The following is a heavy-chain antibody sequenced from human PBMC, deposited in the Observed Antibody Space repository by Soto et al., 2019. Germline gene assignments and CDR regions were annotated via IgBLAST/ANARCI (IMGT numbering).Heavy chain of an antibody. CDR2: INAGNGNT. J-gene: IGHJ5*02. CDR3: ARVLASSGWYFIRWFDR. D-gene: IGHD6-19*01. Sequence: ASVKVSCKASGYTFTSYAMHWVRQAPGQRLEWMGWINAGNGNTKYSQKFQGRVTITRDTSASTAYMELSSLRSEDTAVYYCARVLASSGWYFIRWFDRGGKGTLPTFP. CDR1: GYTFTSYA. V-gene: IGHV1-3*01.